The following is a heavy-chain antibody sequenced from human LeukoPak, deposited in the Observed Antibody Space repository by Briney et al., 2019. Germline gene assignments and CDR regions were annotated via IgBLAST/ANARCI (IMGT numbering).Heavy chain of an antibody. V-gene: IGHV1-2*02. D-gene: IGHD3-22*01. CDR3: ARDQNFHASGGYYGIDC. Sequence: GASVKVSCKASGYTFTGYYMHWVRQAPGQGLEWIGWINPKNGGTNYAQKFQDRVTMTRDTSISTAYMELSRLTSDDTAVYYCARDQNFHASGGYYGIDCWGQGTLVTVSS. CDR2: INPKNGGT. CDR1: GYTFTGYY. J-gene: IGHJ4*02.